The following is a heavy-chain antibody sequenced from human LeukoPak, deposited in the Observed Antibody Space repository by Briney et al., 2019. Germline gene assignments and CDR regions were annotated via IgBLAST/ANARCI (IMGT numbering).Heavy chain of an antibody. J-gene: IGHJ6*03. CDR3: ARVRCSSSWYSGPYYYYMDV. D-gene: IGHD6-13*01. CDR2: ISAYNGNT. V-gene: IGHV1-18*01. CDR1: GYTFTSYG. Sequence: GASVKVSCKASGYTFTSYGISWVRQAPGQGLEWMGWISAYNGNTNYAQKLQGRVTMTTDTSTSTAYMELRSLRSDDTAVYYCARVRCSSSWYSGPYYYYMDVWGKGTTVTISS.